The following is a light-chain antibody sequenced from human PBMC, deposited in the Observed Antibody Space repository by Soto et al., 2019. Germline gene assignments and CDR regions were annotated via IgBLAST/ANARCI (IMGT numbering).Light chain of an antibody. J-gene: IGKJ4*01. CDR1: QSVSTS. V-gene: IGKV3-11*01. CDR3: QQRGSWPLT. Sequence: EIVLTQSPATLSLSPGERATLSCRASQSVSTSLIWYQQKPGQAPRLLIYAASNRATGIQARFSGSGSGTDFTLTISSLESEYFAVYYCQQRGSWPLTFGGGTKVEIK. CDR2: AAS.